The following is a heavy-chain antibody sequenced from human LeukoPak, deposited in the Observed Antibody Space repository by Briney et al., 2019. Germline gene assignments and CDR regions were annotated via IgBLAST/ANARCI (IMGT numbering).Heavy chain of an antibody. CDR2: IYYSGST. CDR1: GGSISSYY. Sequence: SETLSLTCTVSGGSISSYYWSWIRQPPGKGLEWIGYIYYSGSTNYNPSLKSRVTISVDTSKKQFSLRLSSVTAADTAVYYCGRWEASMVAIDSWGQGTLVTVSS. J-gene: IGHJ4*02. D-gene: IGHD4/OR15-4a*01. V-gene: IGHV4-59*01. CDR3: GRWEASMVAIDS.